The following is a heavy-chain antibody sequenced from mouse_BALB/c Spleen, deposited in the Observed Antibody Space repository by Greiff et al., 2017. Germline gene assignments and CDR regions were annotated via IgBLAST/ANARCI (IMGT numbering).Heavy chain of an antibody. CDR3: ARWRGTRDYYAMDY. J-gene: IGHJ4*01. D-gene: IGHD3-3*01. Sequence: QVQLKQSGAELAKPGASVKMSCKASGYTFTSYWMHWVKQRPGQGLEWIGYINPSTGYTEYNQKFKDKATLTADKSSSTAYMQLSSLTSEDSAVYYCARWRGTRDYYAMDYWGQGTSVTVSS. CDR1: GYTFTSYW. CDR2: INPSTGYT. V-gene: IGHV1-7*01.